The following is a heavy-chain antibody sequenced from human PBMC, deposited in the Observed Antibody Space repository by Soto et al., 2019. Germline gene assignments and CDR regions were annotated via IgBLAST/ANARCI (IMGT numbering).Heavy chain of an antibody. V-gene: IGHV6-1*01. J-gene: IGHJ6*02. CDR2: TYYRSKWYN. Sequence: PSQTLSLTCAISGDSVSSNSAAWNWIRRSPSRGLEWLGRTYYRSKWYNDYAVSVKSRITINPDTSKNQFSLQLNSVTPEDTAVYYCARDEYSGYSYGHYYYYGMAAWGQGTTVTVYS. D-gene: IGHD5-18*01. CDR1: GDSVSSNSAA. CDR3: ARDEYSGYSYGHYYYYGMAA.